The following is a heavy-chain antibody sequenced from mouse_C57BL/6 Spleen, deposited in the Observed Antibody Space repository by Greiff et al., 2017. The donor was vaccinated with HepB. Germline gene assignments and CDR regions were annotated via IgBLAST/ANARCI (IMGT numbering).Heavy chain of an antibody. Sequence: DVKLVESGGGLVKPGGSLKLSCAASGFTFSSYAMSWVRQTPEKRLEWVATISDGGSYTYYPDNVKGRFTISRDNAKNNLYLQMSHLKSDDTAMYYCARGEYDYDWFAYWGQGTLVTVSA. J-gene: IGHJ3*01. V-gene: IGHV5-4*03. CDR1: GFTFSSYA. D-gene: IGHD2-4*01. CDR2: ISDGGSYT. CDR3: ARGEYDYDWFAY.